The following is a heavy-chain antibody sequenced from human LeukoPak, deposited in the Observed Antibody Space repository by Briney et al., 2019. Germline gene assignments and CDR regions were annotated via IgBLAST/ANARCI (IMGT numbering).Heavy chain of an antibody. D-gene: IGHD7-27*01. CDR3: ATSPNWGSPYY. CDR1: GFTVSSNY. J-gene: IGHJ4*02. CDR2: IYSGGGT. Sequence: GGSLRLSCAASGFTVSSNYMGWVPQAPGQGLEWVSVIYSGGGTYSADSVRGRFTISRDISKNTLYLQRNSLRDEDTAVYYWATSPNWGSPYYWGQRTLVTVSS. V-gene: IGHV3-53*01.